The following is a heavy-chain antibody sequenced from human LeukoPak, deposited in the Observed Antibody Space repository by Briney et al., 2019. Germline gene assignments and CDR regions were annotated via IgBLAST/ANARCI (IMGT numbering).Heavy chain of an antibody. CDR1: GYSFTTYW. V-gene: IGHV5-51*01. J-gene: IGHJ4*02. CDR3: ARIPSFDFWSGSLFYYFDY. D-gene: IGHD3-3*01. CDR2: IYPGDSDV. Sequence: GESLQISCQAFGYSFTTYWIGWVRQLPGNGLECMGIIYPGDSDVRYSPSFQGQVTISADKSISTAYLQWSSLKASDTAMYYCARIPSFDFWSGSLFYYFDYWGQGTLVTVSS.